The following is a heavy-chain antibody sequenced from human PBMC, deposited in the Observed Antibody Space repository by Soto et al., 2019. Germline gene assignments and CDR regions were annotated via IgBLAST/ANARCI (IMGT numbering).Heavy chain of an antibody. V-gene: IGHV4-34*01. CDR1: GQSFSGHS. J-gene: IGHJ4*02. CDR2: INESGST. D-gene: IGHD1-1*01. Sequence: QVQLQQWGAGLVKPSETLSLSCAVYGQSFSGHSWAWIRQPPGKGLEWIGEINESGSTYYNPSLKIRVTISTDTSKNQFSLKLSSVSAADTAAYFCARGSGIVALPGELEDVNYDYWGQGTRVNVSS. CDR3: ARGSGIVALPGELEDVNYDY.